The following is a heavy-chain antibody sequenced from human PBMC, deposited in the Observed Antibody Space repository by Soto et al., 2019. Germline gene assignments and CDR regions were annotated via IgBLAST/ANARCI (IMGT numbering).Heavy chain of an antibody. CDR1: GFTFTNFG. V-gene: IGHV3-33*01. CDR3: ARDWGRPTRTTTVAPDL. J-gene: IGHJ5*02. CDR2: IWHDGINK. D-gene: IGHD7-27*01. Sequence: QEQVVESGGGVVQSGRSLRLSCAMSGFTFTNFGMHWVRQAPGKGLEWVAVIWHDGINKYYADSVRGRFTVSRDNFKNTVFLQVNSLTAEDTALYYCARDWGRPTRTTTVAPDLWGQGIRVTVSS.